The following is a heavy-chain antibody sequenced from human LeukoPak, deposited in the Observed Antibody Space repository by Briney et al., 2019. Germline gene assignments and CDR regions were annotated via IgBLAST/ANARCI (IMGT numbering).Heavy chain of an antibody. D-gene: IGHD3-22*01. CDR1: GGSFSGYY. V-gene: IGHV4-34*01. CDR3: ARGPYYYDSSGYYYYYYYYMDV. J-gene: IGHJ6*03. CDR2: INHGGST. Sequence: NPSETLSLTCAVYGGSFSGYYWSWLRQPPGKGLEWIGEINHGGSTNYNPSLKSRVTISVDTSKNQFSLKLSSVTAADTAVYYCARGPYYYDSSGYYYYYYYYMDVWGKGTTVTVSS.